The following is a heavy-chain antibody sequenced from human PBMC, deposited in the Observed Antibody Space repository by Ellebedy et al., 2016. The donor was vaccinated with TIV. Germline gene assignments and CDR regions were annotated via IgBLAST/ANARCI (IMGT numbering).Heavy chain of an antibody. J-gene: IGHJ4*02. CDR1: GYTLTELS. CDR3: ATVAGIRRGGALDY. V-gene: IGHV1-24*01. CDR2: FDPEDGET. D-gene: IGHD1-26*01. Sequence: ASVTVSCKVSGYTLTELSMHWVRQAPGKGLEWMGGFDPEDGETIYAQKFQGRVTMTEDTSTDTAYMELSSLRSEDTAVYYCATVAGIRRGGALDYWGQGTLVTVSS.